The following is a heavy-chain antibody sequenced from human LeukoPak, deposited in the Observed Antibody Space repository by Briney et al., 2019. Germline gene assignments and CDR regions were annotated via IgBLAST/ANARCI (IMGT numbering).Heavy chain of an antibody. J-gene: IGHJ6*02. Sequence: ASVKVSCKASGYTFTSYGISWVRQAPGQGLEWMGWISAYNGNTNYAQKLQGRVTMTTDTSTSTAYMELRSLRSDGTAVYYCARDYYYGSGSYYNDLYYYYYYGMDVWGQGTTVTVSS. V-gene: IGHV1-18*01. CDR2: ISAYNGNT. CDR3: ARDYYYGSGSYYNDLYYYYYYGMDV. D-gene: IGHD3-10*01. CDR1: GYTFTSYG.